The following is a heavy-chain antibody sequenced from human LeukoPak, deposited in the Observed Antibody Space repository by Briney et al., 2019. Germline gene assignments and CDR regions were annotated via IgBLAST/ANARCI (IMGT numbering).Heavy chain of an antibody. J-gene: IGHJ6*03. V-gene: IGHV3-53*01. Sequence: GGSLRLSCAASGFTVSSNYMNWVRQAPGKGLEWVSVIYSGGSTYYADSVKGRFTISRDNSKNTLYLQMNSLRAEDTAVYYCAKIGAFGWNYYYYQLEGLGKRTTVTVSS. D-gene: IGHD3-10*01. CDR1: GFTVSSNY. CDR3: AKIGAFGWNYYYYQLEG. CDR2: IYSGGST.